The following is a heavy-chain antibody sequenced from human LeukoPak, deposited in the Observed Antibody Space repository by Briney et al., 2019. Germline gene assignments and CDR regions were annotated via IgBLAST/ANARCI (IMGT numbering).Heavy chain of an antibody. CDR3: ARGSIAARNDAFDI. CDR2: SYDSGST. V-gene: IGHV4-59*01. Sequence: SETLSLTCTVSGGSISSYYWSWIRQPPGKGLDWIGYSYDSGSTNYNPPLKSRVTISVDTSKNQFSLKLSSVTAADTAVYYCARGSIAARNDAFDIWGQGTIVTVSS. D-gene: IGHD6-6*01. CDR1: GGSISSYY. J-gene: IGHJ3*02.